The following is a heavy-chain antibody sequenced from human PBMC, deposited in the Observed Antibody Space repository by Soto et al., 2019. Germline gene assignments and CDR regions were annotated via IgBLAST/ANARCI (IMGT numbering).Heavy chain of an antibody. V-gene: IGHV4-59*12. J-gene: IGHJ6*02. D-gene: IGHD6-19*01. CDR3: ARGEVGIPVTGIWHRGDYYYFGMDV. Sequence: SETLSLTCTVSGDSISSFYWSWIRQPPGKGLEWIGYISNSGSTNYNPSLKSRITMSLDTSNNQFSLKLSSVTAADTAVYYCARGEVGIPVTGIWHRGDYYYFGMDVWGQGTTVTVSS. CDR2: ISNSGST. CDR1: GDSISSFY.